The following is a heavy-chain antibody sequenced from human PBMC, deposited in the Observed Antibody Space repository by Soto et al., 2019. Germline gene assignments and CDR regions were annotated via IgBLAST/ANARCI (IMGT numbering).Heavy chain of an antibody. CDR1: GFTFSDYY. Sequence: GGSLRLSCSASGFTFSDYYMSWIRQAPGKGLEWVSYISSSSSYTNYADSVKGRFTISRDNAKNSLYLQMNSLRAEDTAVYYCARGYYDSSGYTGFDYWGQGTLVTVSS. J-gene: IGHJ4*02. D-gene: IGHD3-22*01. V-gene: IGHV3-11*06. CDR3: ARGYYDSSGYTGFDY. CDR2: ISSSSSYT.